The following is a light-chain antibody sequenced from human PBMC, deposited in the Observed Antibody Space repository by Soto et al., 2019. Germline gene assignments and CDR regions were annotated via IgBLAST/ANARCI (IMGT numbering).Light chain of an antibody. CDR1: TRDIAGYNY. CDR3: TSFSSSTSLYV. V-gene: IGLV2-14*01. Sequence: QSVLTQRASVSGSLGQSITISCTGTTRDIAGYNYISWYQQLPGKAPKLMIYQVTIRPSGTSNRFSGSKSGNTASLTISGLQAEDEADYYCTSFSSSTSLYVFGTGTKVTVL. CDR2: QVT. J-gene: IGLJ1*01.